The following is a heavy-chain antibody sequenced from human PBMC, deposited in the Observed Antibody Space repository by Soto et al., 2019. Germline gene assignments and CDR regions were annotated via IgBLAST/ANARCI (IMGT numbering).Heavy chain of an antibody. Sequence: SETLSLTCTVSGGSISSYYWSWIRRPPGKGLEWIGYIYYSGSTNYNPSLKSRVTISVDTSKNQFSLKLSSVTAADTAVYYCARDGRWLSDAFDIWGQGTMVTVSS. CDR3: ARDGRWLSDAFDI. J-gene: IGHJ3*02. D-gene: IGHD1-26*01. CDR2: IYYSGST. V-gene: IGHV4-59*01. CDR1: GGSISSYY.